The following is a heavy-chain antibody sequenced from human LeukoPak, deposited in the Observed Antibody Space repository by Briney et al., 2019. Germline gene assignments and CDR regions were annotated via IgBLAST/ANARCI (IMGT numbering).Heavy chain of an antibody. CDR2: INPNSGGT. CDR3: ARGNYGSGSSGHDWFDP. D-gene: IGHD3-10*01. CDR1: GYTFTDYY. V-gene: IGHV1-2*02. J-gene: IGHJ5*02. Sequence: GASVKVSCGASGYTFTDYYMYWVRQAPGQGLEWMGWINPNSGGTNYAQKFQGRVTMTRDTSISTAYMELSRPTSDDTAVYYCARGNYGSGSSGHDWFDPWGQGTLVTVSS.